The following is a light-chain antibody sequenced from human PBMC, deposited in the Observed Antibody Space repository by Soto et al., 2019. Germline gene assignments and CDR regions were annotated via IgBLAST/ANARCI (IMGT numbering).Light chain of an antibody. CDR2: DAS. CDR3: QQRGNWPLT. Sequence: EIVLTQSPATLSLSPGERATLSCRASQSVSSYFAWYQQKPGQAPRLLIYDASNRATGIPARFSGSGSGTDFTLTISSLEPEDFAICYCQQRGNWPLTFGQGTKVEFK. CDR1: QSVSSY. J-gene: IGKJ1*01. V-gene: IGKV3-11*01.